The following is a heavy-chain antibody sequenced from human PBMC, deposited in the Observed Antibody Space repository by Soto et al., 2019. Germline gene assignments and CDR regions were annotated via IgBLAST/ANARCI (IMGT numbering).Heavy chain of an antibody. CDR3: TTAYSSSWGRNAFDI. CDR2: IKSKTDGGTT. V-gene: IGHV3-15*07. CDR1: GFTFSNAW. J-gene: IGHJ3*02. D-gene: IGHD6-13*01. Sequence: EVQLVASGGGSVKPGGSLRLSCAASGFTFSNAWMNWVRQAPGKGLEWVGRIKSKTDGGTTDYAAPVKGRFTISRDDSKNTLYLQMNSLKTEDTAVYYCTTAYSSSWGRNAFDIWGQGTMVTVSS.